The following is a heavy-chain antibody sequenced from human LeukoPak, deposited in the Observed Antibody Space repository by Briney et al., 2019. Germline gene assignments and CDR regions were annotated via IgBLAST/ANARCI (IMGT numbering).Heavy chain of an antibody. Sequence: GGSLRLSCAASGFTFSSYAMHWVRQAPGKGLEWVAVMSYDGSNKYYADSVKGRFTISRDNSKNTLYLQMNSLRAEDTAVYYCARGPSRWLEYYFDYWGQGTLVTVSS. D-gene: IGHD5-24*01. V-gene: IGHV3-30-3*01. CDR2: MSYDGSNK. J-gene: IGHJ4*02. CDR3: ARGPSRWLEYYFDY. CDR1: GFTFSSYA.